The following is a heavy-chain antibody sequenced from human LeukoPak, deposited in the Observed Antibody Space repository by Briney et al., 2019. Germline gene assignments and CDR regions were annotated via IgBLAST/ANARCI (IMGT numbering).Heavy chain of an antibody. CDR1: GGSFSGYY. CDR3: ARDRNLRKLYYFDY. Sequence: SETLSLTCAVYGGSFSGYYWSWIREPPGKGLEWIAEINHSGSTNYNPSLKSRVTISVDTSKNQFSLKLSSVTAADTAVYYCARDRNLRKLYYFDYWAQGTLVTVSS. V-gene: IGHV4-34*01. J-gene: IGHJ4*02. D-gene: IGHD5-12*01. CDR2: INHSGST.